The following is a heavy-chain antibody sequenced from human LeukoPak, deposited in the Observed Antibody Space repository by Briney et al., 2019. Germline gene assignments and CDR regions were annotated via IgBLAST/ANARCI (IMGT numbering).Heavy chain of an antibody. D-gene: IGHD3-22*01. Sequence: GASVKVSCKASGGTFSSYAISWVRQAPGQGLEWMGRIIPILGIANYAQKFQGRVTITADKSTSTAYMELSSLRSEDTAVYYCAAVTMIVTSRDNWFDPWGQGTLVTVSS. CDR2: IIPILGIA. CDR3: AAVTMIVTSRDNWFDP. CDR1: GGTFSSYA. V-gene: IGHV1-69*04. J-gene: IGHJ5*02.